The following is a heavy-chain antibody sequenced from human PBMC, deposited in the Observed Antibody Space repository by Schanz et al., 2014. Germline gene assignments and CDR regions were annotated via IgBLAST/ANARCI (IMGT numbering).Heavy chain of an antibody. Sequence: EVQLVESGGGLVQPGGSLTLSCAASGFTFSSYLMSWVRQAPGKGLEWVSGIGGSGGSTDYADSVKGRFTISRDNAKGSVYLQMXXXXAEDTAVYYCARGHYGLDVWGPGTSVTVSS. CDR1: GFTFSSYL. D-gene: IGHD3-10*01. J-gene: IGHJ6*02. CDR3: ARGHYGLDV. V-gene: IGHV3-23*04. CDR2: IGGSGGST.